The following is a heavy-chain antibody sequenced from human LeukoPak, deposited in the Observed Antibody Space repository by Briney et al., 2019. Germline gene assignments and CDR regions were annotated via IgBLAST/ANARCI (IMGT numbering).Heavy chain of an antibody. J-gene: IGHJ5*02. Sequence: ASLTVSCKTSGYTFAIYGITWVRQAPGQGLEWMGWISAYNSDTYYAQTFKDRVTMTRDSSTATVYMEIKSLTFDDTAVYYCARGADANSYHEYNYLDPWGQGTLVTVSS. D-gene: IGHD2-2*01. CDR2: ISAYNSDT. CDR3: ARGADANSYHEYNYLDP. V-gene: IGHV1-18*01. CDR1: GYTFAIYG.